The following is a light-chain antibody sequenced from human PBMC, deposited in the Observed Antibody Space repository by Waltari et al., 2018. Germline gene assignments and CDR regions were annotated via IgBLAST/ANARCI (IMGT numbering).Light chain of an antibody. J-gene: IGKJ1*01. V-gene: IGKV1-12*01. CDR3: QQLNNFPRT. CDR1: QGINNW. CDR2: TTS. Sequence: DIQMTQSPSSVSASVGARVTITCRASQGINNWLAWYQQKPGKAPKLLIYTTSTLHKGVPSRFSGSGSGTDFTLTISSLQPEDFATYYCQQLNNFPRTFGQGTKVEIK.